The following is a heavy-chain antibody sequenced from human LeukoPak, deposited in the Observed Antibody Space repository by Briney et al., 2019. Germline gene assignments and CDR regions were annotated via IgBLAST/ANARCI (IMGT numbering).Heavy chain of an antibody. CDR3: ARERFAAHPKNWFDP. V-gene: IGHV1-2*06. CDR2: INPNSGGT. Sequence: ASVKVSCKASGYTFTGYYMHWVRQAPGQGLEWMGRINPNSGGTNYAQKFQGRVTMTRDTSISTAYMELSRLRSDDTAVYYCARERFAAHPKNWFDPWGQGTLVTVSS. D-gene: IGHD6-6*01. J-gene: IGHJ5*02. CDR1: GYTFTGYY.